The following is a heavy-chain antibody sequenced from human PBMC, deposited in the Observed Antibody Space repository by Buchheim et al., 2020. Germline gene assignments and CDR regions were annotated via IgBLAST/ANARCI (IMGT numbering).Heavy chain of an antibody. D-gene: IGHD3-22*01. CDR2: IYYSGST. Sequence: QVRLQESGPGLVKPSQTLSLTCTVSGGSISSGDYYWSWIRQPPGKGLEWIGYIYYSGSTYYNPSLKTRFTISVDTSKNQFSLKLSSVTAADTAVYYCAREREMDYYDSSGYPYAFDIWGQGT. CDR3: AREREMDYYDSSGYPYAFDI. CDR1: GGSISSGDYY. J-gene: IGHJ3*02. V-gene: IGHV4-30-4*01.